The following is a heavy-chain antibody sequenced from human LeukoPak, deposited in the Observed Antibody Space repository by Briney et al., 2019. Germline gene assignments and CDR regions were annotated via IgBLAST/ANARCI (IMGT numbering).Heavy chain of an antibody. Sequence: GGSLRLSCAASGFTFSDYYMSWIRQAPGKGLEWVSYISSSGSTIYYADSVKGRSTISRDNSKNTLYLQMNSLRAEDTAVYYCAKVPGIFGVVITGACDIWGQGTMVTVSS. CDR2: ISSSGSTI. CDR1: GFTFSDYY. CDR3: AKVPGIFGVVITGACDI. D-gene: IGHD3-3*01. J-gene: IGHJ3*02. V-gene: IGHV3-11*01.